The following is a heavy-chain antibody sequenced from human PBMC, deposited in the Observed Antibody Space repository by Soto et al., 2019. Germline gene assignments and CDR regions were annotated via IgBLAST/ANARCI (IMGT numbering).Heavy chain of an antibody. CDR3: ARHLYFKNYYYYGMDV. CDR1: GYSFTSYW. Sequence: PGESLKISCKGSGYSFTSYWIGWVRQMPGKGLEWMGIIYPGDSDTRYSPSFQGQVTISADKSISTAYLQWSSLKASDTAMYYCARHLYFKNYYYYGMDVWGQGTTVTVSS. CDR2: IYPGDSDT. D-gene: IGHD2-21*01. J-gene: IGHJ6*02. V-gene: IGHV5-51*01.